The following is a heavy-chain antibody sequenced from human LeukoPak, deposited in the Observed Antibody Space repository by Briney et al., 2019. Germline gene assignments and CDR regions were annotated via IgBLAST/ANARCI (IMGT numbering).Heavy chain of an antibody. V-gene: IGHV3-30*02. J-gene: IGHJ3*02. D-gene: IGHD2-2*01. CDR2: IRYDGSNK. CDR3: AKDIVPAAMGGAFDI. CDR1: GFTFSSYG. Sequence: GGSLRLSCAASGFTFSSYGMHWVRQAPGKGLEWVAFIRYDGSNKYYADPVKGRFTISRDNSKNTLYLQMNSLRAEDTAVYYCAKDIVPAAMGGAFDIWGQGTMVTVSS.